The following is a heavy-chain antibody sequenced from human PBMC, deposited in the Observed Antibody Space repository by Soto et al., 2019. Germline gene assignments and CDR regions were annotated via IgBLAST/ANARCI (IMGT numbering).Heavy chain of an antibody. D-gene: IGHD2-2*01. CDR1: GTSINRSSYD. CDR3: APQWSVPSGRWYVDY. Sequence: ETLALTCPVSGTSINRSSYDGGCLSKPPGKGLEWMGGIYYSRITYYNPSLMSRVTISVDRSKNQFSRKLSSVTAADTAVYYCAPQWSVPSGRWYVDYWGQGSLGT. V-gene: IGHV4-39*01. J-gene: IGHJ4*01. CDR2: IYYSRIT.